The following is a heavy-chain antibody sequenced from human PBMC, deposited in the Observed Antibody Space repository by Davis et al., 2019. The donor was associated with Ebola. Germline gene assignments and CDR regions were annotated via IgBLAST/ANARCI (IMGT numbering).Heavy chain of an antibody. Sequence: SETLSLTCSVSGGSISSYYWNWIRQSPGKGLEWIGYVYNSGTTYYSPSLKSRVTISVDTSKNQFSLKLSSVTAADTAVYYCARSLLYGPFDYWGQGTLVTVSS. V-gene: IGHV4-59*01. CDR2: VYNSGTT. D-gene: IGHD2-2*02. CDR3: ARSLLYGPFDY. CDR1: GGSISSYY. J-gene: IGHJ4*02.